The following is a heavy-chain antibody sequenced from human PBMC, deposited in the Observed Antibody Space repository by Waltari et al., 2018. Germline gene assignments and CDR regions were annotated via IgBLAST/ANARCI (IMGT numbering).Heavy chain of an antibody. CDR2: MSYSGAT. Sequence: QVQVQESGPGLVKPSETLSLTCSVSGVSITSNRHYWGWIRQPPGQGLEWIGTMSYSGATYSSPSLKGRVTISRDTSENQLSLKLGSVTAADTAVYYCATYIGASLGTAAFDVWGQGTTVTVSS. D-gene: IGHD5-12*01. J-gene: IGHJ3*01. CDR3: ATYIGASLGTAAFDV. V-gene: IGHV4-39*01. CDR1: GVSITSNRHY.